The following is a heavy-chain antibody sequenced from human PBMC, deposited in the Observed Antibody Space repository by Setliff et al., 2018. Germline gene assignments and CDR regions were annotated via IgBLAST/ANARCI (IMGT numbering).Heavy chain of an antibody. CDR3: ARRGSMVTKFGAFDI. CDR2: IYYSGST. V-gene: IGHV4-39*01. Sequence: SETLSLTCTVSGGSISSSNYYWGWIRQPPGKGLEWIGSIYYSGSTYYNPSLKSRVTISVDTSKNQFSLKLSPVTAADTAVYYCARRGSMVTKFGAFDIWGQGTMVTVSS. D-gene: IGHD4-17*01. J-gene: IGHJ3*02. CDR1: GGSISSSNYY.